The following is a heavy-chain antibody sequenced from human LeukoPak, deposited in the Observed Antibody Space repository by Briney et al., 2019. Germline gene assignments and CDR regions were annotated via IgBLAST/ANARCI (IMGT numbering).Heavy chain of an antibody. D-gene: IGHD1-26*01. CDR3: ARVGWELQKFDS. Sequence: ASVTVSYKACGYKFTTYDMNWVRQAPGQGSEGMGWINTNTGNPKYAQDFSGRFVFSLDTSVSTAYLQISRLKPEDSAVYYCARVGWELQKFDSWGQGTLVTVSS. J-gene: IGHJ4*02. CDR1: GYKFTTYD. CDR2: INTNTGNP. V-gene: IGHV7-4-1*02.